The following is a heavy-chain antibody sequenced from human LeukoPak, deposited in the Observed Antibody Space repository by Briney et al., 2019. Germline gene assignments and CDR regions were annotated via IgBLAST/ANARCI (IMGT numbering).Heavy chain of an antibody. Sequence: GRSLRLSCAASGFTFSSYGMHWVRQAPGKGLEWVAVISYDGSNKYYADSVKGRFTISRDNSKNTLYLQMNSLRAEDTAVYYCARVWWQQLVPFDYWGQGTLVTVSS. CDR1: GFTFSSYG. CDR2: ISYDGSNK. J-gene: IGHJ4*02. D-gene: IGHD6-13*01. V-gene: IGHV3-30*03. CDR3: ARVWWQQLVPFDY.